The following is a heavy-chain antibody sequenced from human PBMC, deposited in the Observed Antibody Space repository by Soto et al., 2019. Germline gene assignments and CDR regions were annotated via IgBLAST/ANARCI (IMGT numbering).Heavy chain of an antibody. J-gene: IGHJ6*02. V-gene: IGHV4-31*03. CDR2: IYYSGST. D-gene: IGHD5-18*01. CDR3: ARDKVDGGYSYGYYYYGMDV. CDR1: GGSISSGGYY. Sequence: SETLSLTCTVSGGSISSGGYYWSWIRQHPGKGLEWIGYIYYSGSTYYNPSLKSRVTISVDTSKNQFSLKLSSVTAADTAVYYCARDKVDGGYSYGYYYYGMDVWGQGTTVTVSS.